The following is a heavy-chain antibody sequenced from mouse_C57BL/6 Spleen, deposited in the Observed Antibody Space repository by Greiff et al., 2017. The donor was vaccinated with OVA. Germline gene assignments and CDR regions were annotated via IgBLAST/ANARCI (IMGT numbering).Heavy chain of an antibody. CDR1: GYSFTDYN. J-gene: IGHJ2*01. D-gene: IGHD1-1*01. V-gene: IGHV1-39*01. CDR2: INPNYGTT. CDR3: ARSDDGSTRYRYFDY. Sequence: EVQVVESGPELVKPGASVKISCKASGYSFTDYNMNWVKQSNGKSLEWIGVINPNYGTTSYNQKFKGKATLTVDQSSSTAYMQLNSLTSEDSAVYYCARSDDGSTRYRYFDYWGQGTTLTVSS.